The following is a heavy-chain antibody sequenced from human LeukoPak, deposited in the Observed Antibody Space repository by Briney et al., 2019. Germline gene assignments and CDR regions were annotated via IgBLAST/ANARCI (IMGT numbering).Heavy chain of an antibody. Sequence: PGGSLRLSCAASGFTFSSYAMSWVRQAPGKGLEWVSAISGSGGSTYYADSVKGRFTTSRDNSKNTLYLQMNSLRAEDTAVYYCAKLQGGSYYKVLNYWGQGTLVTVSS. J-gene: IGHJ4*02. V-gene: IGHV3-23*01. CDR3: AKLQGGSYYKVLNY. D-gene: IGHD1-26*01. CDR1: GFTFSSYA. CDR2: ISGSGGST.